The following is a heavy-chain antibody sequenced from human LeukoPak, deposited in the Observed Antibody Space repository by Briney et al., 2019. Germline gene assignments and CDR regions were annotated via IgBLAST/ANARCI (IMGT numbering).Heavy chain of an antibody. V-gene: IGHV4-39*07. J-gene: IGHJ4*02. CDR3: ARGASYYDSSGFDY. CDR1: GGSISSSSYY. D-gene: IGHD3-22*01. CDR2: IYYSGST. Sequence: NPSETLSLTCTVSGGSISSSSYYWGWIRQPPGKGLEWIGSIYYSGSTYYDPSLKSRVTISVDTSKNQFSLKLSSVTAADTAVYYCARGASYYDSSGFDYWGQGTLVTVSS.